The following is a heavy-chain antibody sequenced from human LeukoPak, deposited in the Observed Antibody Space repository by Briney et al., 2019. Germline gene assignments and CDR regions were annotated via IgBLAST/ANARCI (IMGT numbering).Heavy chain of an antibody. CDR1: GFIFSSYW. CDR2: IKQAGSEN. D-gene: IGHD6-13*01. V-gene: IGHV3-7*01. Sequence: GGSLRLSCAASGFIFSSYWMTWVRQAPGKGLEWVANIKQAGSENSYVDSVKGRFTISRDNAKNTLYLQMNSLRAEDTAVYYCARDPLIAAAGGYGMDVWGQGTTVTVSS. CDR3: ARDPLIAAAGGYGMDV. J-gene: IGHJ6*02.